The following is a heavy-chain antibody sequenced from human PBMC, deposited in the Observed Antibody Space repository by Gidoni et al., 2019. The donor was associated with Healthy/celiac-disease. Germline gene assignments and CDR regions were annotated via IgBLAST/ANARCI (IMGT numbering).Heavy chain of an antibody. D-gene: IGHD2-2*01. CDR2: ISWNSGSI. Sequence: EVQLVVSGGGLVQPGRSLRLSCAASGFTFDDYAMHWVRQAPGKGLEWVSGISWNSGSIGYADSVKGRFTISRDNAKNSLYLQMNSLRAEDTALYYCAKDLGGAYCSSTSCYAGLNWFDPWGQGTLVTVSS. CDR1: GFTFDDYA. V-gene: IGHV3-9*01. J-gene: IGHJ5*02. CDR3: AKDLGGAYCSSTSCYAGLNWFDP.